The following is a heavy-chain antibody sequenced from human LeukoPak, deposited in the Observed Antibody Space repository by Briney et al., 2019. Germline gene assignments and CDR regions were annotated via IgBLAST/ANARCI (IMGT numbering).Heavy chain of an antibody. J-gene: IGHJ4*02. CDR2: IIPIFGTA. D-gene: IGHD6-13*01. Sequence: ASVKVSCKASGGTFSSYAISWVRQAPGQGLEWMGGIIPIFGTANYAQKFQGRVTITADESTSTAYMELSSLRSEDTAVYYCAREVGGSSWFDYWGQGTLVTVSS. CDR3: AREVGGSSWFDY. CDR1: GGTFSSYA. V-gene: IGHV1-69*13.